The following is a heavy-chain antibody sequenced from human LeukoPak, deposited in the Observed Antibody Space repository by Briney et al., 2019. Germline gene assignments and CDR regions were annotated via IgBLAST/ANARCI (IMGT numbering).Heavy chain of an antibody. Sequence: GGSLRLSCAASGFTFSSYAMSWVRQAPGKGLEWVSAISGSGGSTYYADSVKGRFTISRDNSKNTLYLQMNSLRAEDTAVYYCVKVLAYYDTGEPLDYWGQGTLVTVSS. CDR1: GFTFSSYA. V-gene: IGHV3-23*01. J-gene: IGHJ4*02. CDR3: VKVLAYYDTGEPLDY. D-gene: IGHD3-22*01. CDR2: ISGSGGST.